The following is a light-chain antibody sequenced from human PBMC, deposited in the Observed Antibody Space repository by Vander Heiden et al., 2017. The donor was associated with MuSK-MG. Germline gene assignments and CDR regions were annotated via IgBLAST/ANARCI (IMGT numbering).Light chain of an antibody. CDR1: QSVSSSY. CDR2: GAS. J-gene: IGKJ3*01. Sequence: EIVLTQSPGTLSLSPGERATLSCRASQSVSSSYLAWYQQKPGKAPRLLIYGASSGSGTDFTLTISRLEPEDFAVYYCQQYGSSPPFTFGPGTKVDIK. CDR3: QQYGSSPPFT. V-gene: IGKV3-20*01.